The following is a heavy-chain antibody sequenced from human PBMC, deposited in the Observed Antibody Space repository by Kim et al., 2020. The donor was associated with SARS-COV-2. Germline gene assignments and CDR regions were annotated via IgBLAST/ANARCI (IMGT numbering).Heavy chain of an antibody. V-gene: IGHV3-11*05. J-gene: IGHJ3*02. D-gene: IGHD2-21*02. Sequence: GGSLRLSCAASGFTFSDYYMSWIRQAPGQGLVWVSYIDPSTSYINYADSVKGRFTISRDNAKNSLYLKMNSLRAEDTAVYYCARVGPSYCGGDCSSFDAFYIWGQRTIVTVSS. CDR1: GFTFSDYY. CDR3: ARVGPSYCGGDCSSFDAFYI. CDR2: IDPSTSYI.